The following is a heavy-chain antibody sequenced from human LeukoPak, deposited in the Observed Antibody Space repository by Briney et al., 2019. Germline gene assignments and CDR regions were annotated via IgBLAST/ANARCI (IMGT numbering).Heavy chain of an antibody. D-gene: IGHD3-3*01. CDR3: ARGAYYDFWSIDY. CDR1: GFTFSTYR. CDR2: IKQDGSEK. Sequence: GGSLRLSCAASGFTFSTYRMSWVRRAPGKGLEWVANIKQDGSEKYHVDSVKGRFTISRDNAKNSLYLQMNSLRAEDTAVYYCARGAYYDFWSIDYWGQGTLVTVSS. V-gene: IGHV3-7*01. J-gene: IGHJ4*02.